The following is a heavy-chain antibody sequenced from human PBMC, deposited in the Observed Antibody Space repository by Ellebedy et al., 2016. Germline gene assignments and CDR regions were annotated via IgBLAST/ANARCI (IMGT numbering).Heavy chain of an antibody. CDR2: IRNKPSSYST. J-gene: IGHJ4*02. Sequence: GESLKISXAASGFTFSDHFMDWFRQAPGKGLEWVGRIRNKPSSYSTEYAASVKGRFIVSRDDSKNSLYLQMSNLNADDTAVYYCVRDYTGSGDYWGQGTPVTVSS. D-gene: IGHD1-1*01. CDR3: VRDYTGSGDY. CDR1: GFTFSDHF. V-gene: IGHV3-72*01.